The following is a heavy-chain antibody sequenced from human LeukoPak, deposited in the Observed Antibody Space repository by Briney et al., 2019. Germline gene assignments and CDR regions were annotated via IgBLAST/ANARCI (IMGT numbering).Heavy chain of an antibody. V-gene: IGHV3-30-3*01. J-gene: IGHJ4*02. CDR2: ISYDGSNK. CDR1: GFTFSSYY. CDR3: ARDRKGD. Sequence: GGSLRLSCAASGFTFSSYYMHWVRQAPGKGLEWVAVISYDGSNKYYADSVKGRFTISRDNSKNTLYLQMNSLRAEDTAVYYCARDRKGDWGQGTLVTVSS. D-gene: IGHD3-16*01.